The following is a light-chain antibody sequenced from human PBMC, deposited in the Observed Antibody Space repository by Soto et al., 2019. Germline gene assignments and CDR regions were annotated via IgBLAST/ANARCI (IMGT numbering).Light chain of an antibody. Sequence: EIVLTQSPGTLSLSPGERATLSCRASQSVRSSYLAWYQQKLGQAPRLLIYGVSNRATGIPDRFSGSGSGTDFSLTISRRVSEDVAVVFCQQYCTTPSTFGQGTKVEIK. CDR1: QSVRSSY. CDR2: GVS. CDR3: QQYCTTPST. V-gene: IGKV3-20*01. J-gene: IGKJ1*01.